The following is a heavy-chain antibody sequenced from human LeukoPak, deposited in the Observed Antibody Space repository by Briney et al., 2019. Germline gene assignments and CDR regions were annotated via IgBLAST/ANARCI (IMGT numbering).Heavy chain of an antibody. D-gene: IGHD1-1*01. J-gene: IGHJ4*02. Sequence: GGPLRLSCAPSGFTFSTYWMTWVRQAPGKGPEWVANIKEDGSATYYVDSVKGRFTISRDNAKKSLYLQMNSLRAEDTAVYYCARDSPGYLAYDSWGQGTLVTVPS. CDR2: IKEDGSAT. CDR3: ARDSPGYLAYDS. V-gene: IGHV3-7*04. CDR1: GFTFSTYW.